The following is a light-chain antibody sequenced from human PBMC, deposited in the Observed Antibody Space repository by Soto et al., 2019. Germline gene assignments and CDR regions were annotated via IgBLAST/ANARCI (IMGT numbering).Light chain of an antibody. J-gene: IGKJ4*01. CDR3: QQSYIAPVT. V-gene: IGKV1-39*01. Sequence: DIQMTQSPSSLSASVGERVTITCRASQDIATYLNWYQQKPGKAPKLLIYDASSLQSGVPSRFSGSCSETDFTLTVSSLQAEDFASYYCQQSYIAPVTFGGGTKVEIK. CDR1: QDIATY. CDR2: DAS.